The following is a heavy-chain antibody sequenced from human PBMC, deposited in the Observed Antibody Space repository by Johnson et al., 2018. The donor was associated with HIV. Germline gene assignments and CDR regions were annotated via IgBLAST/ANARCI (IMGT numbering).Heavy chain of an antibody. Sequence: VQLVESGGGLVQPGGSLRLSCAVSGFTFSSYWMHWVRQAPGKGLVWVSRINSGKIDYGGSVKGRFTISRDNAKNSLYLQMNSLRAEDTALYYCAKDGTIEYAFDIWGQGTMVTVSS. J-gene: IGHJ3*02. CDR3: AKDGTIEYAFDI. CDR1: GFTFSSYW. D-gene: IGHD3-3*01. V-gene: IGHV3-74*01. CDR2: INSGKI.